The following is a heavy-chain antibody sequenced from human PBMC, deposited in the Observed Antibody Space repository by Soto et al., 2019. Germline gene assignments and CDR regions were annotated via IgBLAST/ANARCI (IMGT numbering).Heavy chain of an antibody. CDR3: ARDRSSSGWFDS. CDR2: MNPNSGNT. Sequence: GASVKVSCKASGYTFTSYDINWVRQATGQGLEWMGWMNPNSGNTNYAQKLQGRGTMTTDTSTSTAYMELRSLRSDDTAVYYCARDRSSSGWFDSWGQGTLVTVSS. J-gene: IGHJ5*01. CDR1: GYTFTSYD. V-gene: IGHV1-18*01. D-gene: IGHD6-13*01.